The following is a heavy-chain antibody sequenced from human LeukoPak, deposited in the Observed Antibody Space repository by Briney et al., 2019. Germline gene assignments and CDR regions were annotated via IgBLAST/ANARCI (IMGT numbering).Heavy chain of an antibody. Sequence: GGSLRLSCAASGFTFSSFAMSWVRQAPGKGLEWVSPLSGNGDATYYADSVKGRFTISRDNSKNTLYLQMNSLRAEDTAIYYCAKDVGTTILDYWGQGTLVTVSS. V-gene: IGHV3-23*01. D-gene: IGHD1-26*01. CDR2: LSGNGDAT. CDR1: GFTFSSFA. J-gene: IGHJ4*02. CDR3: AKDVGTTILDY.